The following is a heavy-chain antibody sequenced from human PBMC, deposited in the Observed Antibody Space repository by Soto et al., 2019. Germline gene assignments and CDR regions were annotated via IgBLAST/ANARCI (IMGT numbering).Heavy chain of an antibody. V-gene: IGHV1-69*13. CDR3: ASRTADYYGSGSGYYYYGMDV. Sequence: SVKVSCKASGGTFSSYAISWVRQAPGQGLEWMGGIIPIFGTANYAQKFQGRVTITADESTSTAYMELSSLRSEDTAVYYCASRTADYYGSGSGYYYYGMDVWGQGTTVTVSS. D-gene: IGHD3-10*01. CDR1: GGTFSSYA. J-gene: IGHJ6*02. CDR2: IIPIFGTA.